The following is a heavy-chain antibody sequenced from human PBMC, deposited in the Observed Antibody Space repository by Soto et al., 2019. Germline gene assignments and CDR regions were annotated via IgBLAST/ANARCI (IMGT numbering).Heavy chain of an antibody. CDR2: INHSGST. J-gene: IGHJ6*02. V-gene: IGHV4-34*01. CDR1: GGSLSGYY. CDR3: ARGSGGSSWYWWYGMDV. Sequence: SETLSLTCAVYGGSLSGYYWSWIRQPPGKGLEWIGEINHSGSTNYNPSLKSRVTISVDTSRNQFSLKLSSVTAADTAVYYCARGSGGSSWYWWYGMDVWGQGTTVTVSS. D-gene: IGHD6-13*01.